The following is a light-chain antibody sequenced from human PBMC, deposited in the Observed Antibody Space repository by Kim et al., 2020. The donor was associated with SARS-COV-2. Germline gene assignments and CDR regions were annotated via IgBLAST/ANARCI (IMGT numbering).Light chain of an antibody. CDR3: NSRDSSGNPLV. CDR1: SLRSYY. V-gene: IGLV3-19*01. Sequence: SSELTQDPAVSVALGQTVRSTCQGDSLRSYYASWYQQKPGQAPVLVIYGKNNRPSGIPDRFSGSSSGNTASLTITGAQAEDEAAYYCNSRDSSGNPLVFG. CDR2: GKN. J-gene: IGLJ2*01.